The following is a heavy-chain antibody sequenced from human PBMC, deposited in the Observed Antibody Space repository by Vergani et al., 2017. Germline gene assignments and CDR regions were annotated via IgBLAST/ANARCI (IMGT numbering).Heavy chain of an antibody. CDR2: INPSGGHT. V-gene: IGHV1-46*03. CDR1: GYTFSNYY. Sequence: QVQVVQSGAEVKKSGASVKVSCKTSGYTFSNYYMHWVRQAPGQGLEWMGIINPSGGHTNYAQKFQGRVTMTRDTSTSTVYMGLSSLRSEDTAIYYCASGDYGSLTGYRYWGQGTLVTVSA. D-gene: IGHD3-9*01. CDR3: ASGDYGSLTGYRY. J-gene: IGHJ4*02.